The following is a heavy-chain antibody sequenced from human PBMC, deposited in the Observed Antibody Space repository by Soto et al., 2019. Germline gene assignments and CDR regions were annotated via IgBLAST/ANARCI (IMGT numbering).Heavy chain of an antibody. CDR1: GYTFTSYG. CDR3: ARARGSWSGTTLGWFDP. V-gene: IGHV1-18*01. J-gene: IGHJ5*02. D-gene: IGHD3-3*01. CDR2: ISAYNGNT. Sequence: ASVKVSCKASGYTFTSYGISWVRQAPGQGLEWMGWISAYNGNTNYAQKLQGRVTMTTDTSTSTAYMELRSLRSDDTAVYYRARARGSWSGTTLGWFDPWGQGTLVTVSS.